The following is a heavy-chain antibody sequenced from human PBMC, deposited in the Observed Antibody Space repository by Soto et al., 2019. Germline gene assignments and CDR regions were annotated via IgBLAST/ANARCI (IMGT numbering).Heavy chain of an antibody. CDR1: GFTFSTYA. V-gene: IGHV3-23*01. Sequence: EVQLLDSGGGLVQPGGSLRLSCVASGFTFSTYAMSWVRQAPGKGLEWVSGIGGNSGTTRYADSVKGRFTISRDNSKNTLYLQMNSLRVEDTAVYYCAKTLYGGCDYWGRGTLVTVSS. J-gene: IGHJ4*02. CDR3: AKTLYGGCDY. D-gene: IGHD5-12*01. CDR2: IGGNSGTT.